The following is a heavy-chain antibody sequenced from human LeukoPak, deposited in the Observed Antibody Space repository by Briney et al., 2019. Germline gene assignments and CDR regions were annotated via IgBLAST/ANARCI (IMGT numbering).Heavy chain of an antibody. D-gene: IGHD5-24*01. J-gene: IGHJ3*02. Sequence: SVKVSCKASGGTFSSYAISWVRQAPGQGLEWMGGIIPIFGTANYAQKFQGRVTMTRDTSTSTVCMELSSLKSEDTAVYYCARVRDGYNDAYDIWGQGTMVTVSS. CDR1: GGTFSSYA. V-gene: IGHV1-69*05. CDR2: IIPIFGTA. CDR3: ARVRDGYNDAYDI.